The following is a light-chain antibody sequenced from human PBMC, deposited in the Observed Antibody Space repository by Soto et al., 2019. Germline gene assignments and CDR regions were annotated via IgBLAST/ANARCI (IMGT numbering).Light chain of an antibody. Sequence: EIAMTQSPATLSVSPGERATLSCRASQSVNSNLAWYQQKPGQAPRLIIYGASTRATGIPARFSGSGSVTEFPVTISSLQSADLAVYYGQQYNNWPLTFGGGTKVEIK. CDR1: QSVNSN. CDR3: QQYNNWPLT. CDR2: GAS. J-gene: IGKJ4*01. V-gene: IGKV3-15*01.